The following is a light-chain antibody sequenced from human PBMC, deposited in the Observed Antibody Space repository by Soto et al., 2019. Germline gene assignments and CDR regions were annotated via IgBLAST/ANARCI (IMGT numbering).Light chain of an antibody. Sequence: DIQMTQSPSTLSASVGDRVTITCRASQSISSWLAWYQQKPGKAPKLLIYTASSLESGVPSRFSGSGSGTECTITISTLQPDDFATYYGQEYNSHSRYTFGQGTKLEIK. J-gene: IGKJ2*01. CDR2: TAS. V-gene: IGKV1-5*03. CDR1: QSISSW. CDR3: QEYNSHSRYT.